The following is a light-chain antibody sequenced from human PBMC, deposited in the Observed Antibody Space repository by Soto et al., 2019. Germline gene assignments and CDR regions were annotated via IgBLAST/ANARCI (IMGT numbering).Light chain of an antibody. Sequence: DIVMTQSPDSLAVSLGARATINCKSSQSLLYRSNNKNYLAWYQQRPGQPPKLLLYCSSTREFGVPDRFSGSGSGTDFTLTISKLQPEDVAVYYCQQHYSSPWTFGQGTKVEIK. CDR1: QSLLYRSNNKNY. CDR3: QQHYSSPWT. J-gene: IGKJ1*01. V-gene: IGKV4-1*01. CDR2: CSS.